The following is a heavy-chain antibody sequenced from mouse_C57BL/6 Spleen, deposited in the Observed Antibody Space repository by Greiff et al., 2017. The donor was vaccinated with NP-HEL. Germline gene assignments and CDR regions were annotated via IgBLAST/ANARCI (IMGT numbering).Heavy chain of an antibody. CDR2: ISSGSSTI. D-gene: IGHD4-1*01. J-gene: IGHJ4*01. V-gene: IGHV5-17*01. Sequence: EVKLVEPGGGLVKPGGSLKLSCAASGFTFSDYGMHWVRQAPEQGLEWVAYISSGSSTIYYADTVKGRFTISRDNAKNTLFLQMTSLRSEDTAMYYCVRANWDGYAMDYWGQGTSVTVSS. CDR1: GFTFSDYG. CDR3: VRANWDGYAMDY.